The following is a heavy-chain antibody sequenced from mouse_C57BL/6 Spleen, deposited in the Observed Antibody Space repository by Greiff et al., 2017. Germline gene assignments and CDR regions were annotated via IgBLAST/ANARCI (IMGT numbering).Heavy chain of an antibody. CDR2: INPNNGGT. V-gene: IGHV1-18*01. Sequence: EVQLQQSGPELVKPGASVKIPCKASGYTFTDYNMDWVKQSHGKSLEWIGDINPNNGGTIYNQKFKGKASLTVDKSSSTAYMELRSLPSEDTAVYYCAREEENDNSFAYWGQGTLVTVSA. CDR3: AREEENDNSFAY. D-gene: IGHD2-1*01. J-gene: IGHJ3*01. CDR1: GYTFTDYN.